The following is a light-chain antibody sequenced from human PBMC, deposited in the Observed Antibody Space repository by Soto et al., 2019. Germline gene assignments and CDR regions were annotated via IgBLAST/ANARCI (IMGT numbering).Light chain of an antibody. CDR3: QQYGRSPPVT. CDR1: QSVSSVY. Sequence: EIVLTQSPGTLSLSPGERATLSCRASQSVSSVYLAWYQQKPGQAPSLLIYGASSRATGIPDRFSGSGSGTDFTLTISRLEPEDFAVYYCQQYGRSPPVTFGQGTKLEIK. CDR2: GAS. V-gene: IGKV3-20*01. J-gene: IGKJ2*01.